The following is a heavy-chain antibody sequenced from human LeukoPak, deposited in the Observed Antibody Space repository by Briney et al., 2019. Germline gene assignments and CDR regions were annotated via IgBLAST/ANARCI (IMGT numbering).Heavy chain of an antibody. CDR1: GFTLSSYG. CDR2: LRYDGSTA. J-gene: IGHJ4*02. D-gene: IGHD1-26*01. V-gene: IGHV3-30*02. Sequence: PGGSLSLSCAASGFTLSSYGMNWVRQAPGKGLDWVASLRYDGSTAFYEDSVKGRFTISRDSSKNTLYLQMNSLTPADTAIYYCAKDPYGGTYPSYFDYWGQGTLVTVSS. CDR3: AKDPYGGTYPSYFDY.